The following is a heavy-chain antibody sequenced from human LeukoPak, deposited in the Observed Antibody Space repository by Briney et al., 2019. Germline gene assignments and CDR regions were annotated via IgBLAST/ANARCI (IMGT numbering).Heavy chain of an antibody. CDR3: AKGVQRGFYGTIDY. CDR2: ISGSGSST. Sequence: GGSLRLSCAASGFTFPTFAMSWVRQAPGKGLEWVSAISGSGSSTYYADSVKGRFTISRDNSKNTLYMQMNSLRAEDTAVYYCAKGVQRGFYGTIDYWGQGTLVTVSS. V-gene: IGHV3-23*01. CDR1: GFTFPTFA. D-gene: IGHD2/OR15-2a*01. J-gene: IGHJ4*02.